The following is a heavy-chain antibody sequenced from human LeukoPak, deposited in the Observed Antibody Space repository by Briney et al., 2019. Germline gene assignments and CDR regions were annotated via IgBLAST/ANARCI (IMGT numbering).Heavy chain of an antibody. J-gene: IGHJ4*02. V-gene: IGHV1-69-2*01. CDR1: GYTFTDYY. Sequence: AASVKVSCKVSGYTFTDYYMHWVQQAPGKGLEWMGLVDPEDGETIYAEKFQGRVTITADTSTDTAYMELSSLRSEDTAAYYCATGGVYGDYVGYWGQGTLVTVSS. D-gene: IGHD4-17*01. CDR2: VDPEDGET. CDR3: ATGGVYGDYVGY.